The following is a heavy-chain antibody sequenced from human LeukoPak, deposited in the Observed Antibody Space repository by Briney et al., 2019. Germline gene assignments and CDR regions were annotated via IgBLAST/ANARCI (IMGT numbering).Heavy chain of an antibody. Sequence: GGSLRLSCAASGFTVSSNYMSWVRQAPGKGLEWVSVIYSGGSTYYADYVKGRFTISRDNSKNTLYLQMNSLRAEDTAVYYCARDYYDSSGYLYWGQGTLVTVSS. V-gene: IGHV3-66*01. J-gene: IGHJ4*02. D-gene: IGHD3-22*01. CDR1: GFTVSSNY. CDR3: ARDYYDSSGYLY. CDR2: IYSGGST.